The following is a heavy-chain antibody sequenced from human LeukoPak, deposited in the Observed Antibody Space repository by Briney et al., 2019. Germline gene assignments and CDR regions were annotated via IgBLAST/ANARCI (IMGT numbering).Heavy chain of an antibody. CDR1: GFTFSSYA. CDR3: AKDQGDGYNTNDY. CDR2: ISGSGGST. D-gene: IGHD5-24*01. Sequence: GGSLRLSCAASGFTFSSYAMSGVRPAPGKGLEWVSAISGSGGSTYYADSVKGRFTISRDNSRNTLYLQMNSLRAEDTAVYYCAKDQGDGYNTNDYWAREPWSPSPQ. J-gene: IGHJ4*02. V-gene: IGHV3-23*01.